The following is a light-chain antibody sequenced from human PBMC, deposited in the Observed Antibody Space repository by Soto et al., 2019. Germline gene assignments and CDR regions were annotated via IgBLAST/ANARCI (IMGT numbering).Light chain of an antibody. CDR1: SSDIGAGYD. CDR2: SNA. V-gene: IGLV1-40*01. CDR3: QSYDSSLSSYV. Sequence: QSVLTQPPSVSEAPGQRVTISCTGTSSDIGAGYDVHWYQQLPGAAPKLLIYSNAIRPSGVPDRFSGSKSGTSASLAITGLRAEDEADYYCQSYDSSLSSYVFGTGTKLTVL. J-gene: IGLJ1*01.